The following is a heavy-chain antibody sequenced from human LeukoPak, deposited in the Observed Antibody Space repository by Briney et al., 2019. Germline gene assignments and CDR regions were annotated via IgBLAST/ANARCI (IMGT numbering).Heavy chain of an antibody. CDR2: ISGSGGST. V-gene: IGHV3-23*01. J-gene: IGHJ4*02. CDR1: GFTFSSYA. Sequence: GGSLRLSCAASGFTFSSYAMSWVRQAPGKGLEWVSAISGSGGSTYYADSVKGRFTISRDNSKNTLYLQMYSLRAEDTAVYYCAKDDEYDILTGGNFDYWGQGTLVTVSS. CDR3: AKDDEYDILTGGNFDY. D-gene: IGHD3-9*01.